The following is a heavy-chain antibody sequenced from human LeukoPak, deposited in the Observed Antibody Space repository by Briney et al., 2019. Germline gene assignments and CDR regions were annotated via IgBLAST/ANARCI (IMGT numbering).Heavy chain of an antibody. J-gene: IGHJ4*02. CDR3: APRVVGSAPFDY. CDR2: ISGSTGRT. Sequence: PGRSLRLSCAASGFTFSSYGMSWVRQAPGKGLEWVSAISGSTGRTYYADSVKGRFTISRDNSKNTLYLQMNNLRAEDTAVYYCAPRVVGSAPFDYWGLGTLVTVSS. D-gene: IGHD2-15*01. CDR1: GFTFSSYG. V-gene: IGHV3-23*01.